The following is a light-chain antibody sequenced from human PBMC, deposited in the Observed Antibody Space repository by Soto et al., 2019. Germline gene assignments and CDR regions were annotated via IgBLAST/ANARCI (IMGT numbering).Light chain of an antibody. J-gene: IGKJ5*01. CDR2: AAS. V-gene: IGKV1-9*01. CDR3: QQLNSYPYT. Sequence: DIQLTQSPSFLSASVGDRVTITCRASQGISSYLAWYQQKPGKATKLLIYAASTLQSGLPSRFSGSGSGTEFTLTISSLQPEDFATYYCQQLNSYPYTFGQGTRLEIK. CDR1: QGISSY.